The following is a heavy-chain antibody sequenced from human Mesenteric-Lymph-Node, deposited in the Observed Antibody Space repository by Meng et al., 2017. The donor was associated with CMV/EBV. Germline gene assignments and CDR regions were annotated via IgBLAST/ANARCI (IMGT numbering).Heavy chain of an antibody. CDR3: AHRSCRGTTCYLFDY. J-gene: IGHJ4*02. D-gene: IGHD2-2*01. Sequence: TRGEGVGWIRQPPGKALEWLAFIYWDDAKRYNPSLKSRLTIAKDTSKNQVVLTLTNTDPVDTATYYYAHRSCRGTTCYLFDYWGQGTLVTVSS. CDR1: TRGEG. V-gene: IGHV2-5*02. CDR2: IYWDDAK.